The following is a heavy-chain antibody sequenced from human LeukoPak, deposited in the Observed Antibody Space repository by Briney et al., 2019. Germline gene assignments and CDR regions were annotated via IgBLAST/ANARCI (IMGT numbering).Heavy chain of an antibody. J-gene: IGHJ4*02. CDR1: GYSISCSYY. CDR2: IYHSAST. Sequence: SETLSFNCAVSGYSISCSYYWGWIRQHPRKGLEWIGSIYHSASTYYNSYLKSRVTISVDTSKNQFSLKLSSVTAADTAVYYCARGNLNSGWSDYWGQGTLVTVSS. D-gene: IGHD6-19*01. V-gene: IGHV4-38-2*01. CDR3: ARGNLNSGWSDY.